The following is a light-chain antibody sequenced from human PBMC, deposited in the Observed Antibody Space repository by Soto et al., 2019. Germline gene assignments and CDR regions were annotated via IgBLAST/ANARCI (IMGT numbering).Light chain of an antibody. CDR3: QQYGSSPRT. CDR2: GAS. J-gene: IGKJ2*01. CDR1: QSVTSNY. Sequence: EIVLTQSPGTLSLSPGERATLSCRASQSVTSNYLAWYQQKPGQAPRLLIYGASTRATGIPGRFSGSGSGTDFTLTITRLEPEDFAVYYCQQYGSSPRTFGQETKLEIK. V-gene: IGKV3-20*01.